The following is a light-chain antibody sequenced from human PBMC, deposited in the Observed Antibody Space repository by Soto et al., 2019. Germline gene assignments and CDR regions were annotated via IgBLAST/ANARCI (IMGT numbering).Light chain of an antibody. V-gene: IGLV2-8*01. CDR1: SSDVGGYNY. CDR3: SSYAGSKNSV. J-gene: IGLJ3*02. CDR2: EVS. Sequence: QSVLTQPPSASGSPGQSVTISCTGTSSDVGGYNYVSWYQQHPDKAPKLMIYEVSKRPSGVPDRFSGSKSGNTASLTVSGLQAEDEADYYCSSYAGSKNSVFGGGNKLTVL.